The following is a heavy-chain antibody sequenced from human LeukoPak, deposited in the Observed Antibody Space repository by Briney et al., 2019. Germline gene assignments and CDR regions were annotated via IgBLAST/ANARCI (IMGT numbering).Heavy chain of an antibody. CDR3: ARLDQGIIVATLDY. CDR1: GGTFSSYA. D-gene: IGHD5-12*01. J-gene: IGHJ4*02. Sequence: SVKVSCKASGGTFSSYAISWVRQAPGQGLEWMGGIIPIFGTANYAQKFQGGVTITADESTSTAYMELSSLRSEDTAVYYCARLDQGIIVATLDYWGQGTLVTVSS. V-gene: IGHV1-69*13. CDR2: IIPIFGTA.